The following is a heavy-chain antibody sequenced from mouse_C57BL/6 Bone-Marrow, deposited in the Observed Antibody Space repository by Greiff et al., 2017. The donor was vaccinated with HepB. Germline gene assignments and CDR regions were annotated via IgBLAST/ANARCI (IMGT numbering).Heavy chain of an antibody. CDR2: IDPENGDT. CDR1: GFNIKDDY. V-gene: IGHV14-4*01. J-gene: IGHJ3*01. D-gene: IGHD1-1*01. Sequence: EVQLKQSGAELVRPGASVKLSCTASGFNIKDDYMHWVKQRPEQGLEWIGWIDPENGDTEYASKFQGKATITADTSSNTAYLQLSSLTSEDTAVYYCTTSYGSSYWFAYWGQGTLVTVSA. CDR3: TTSYGSSYWFAY.